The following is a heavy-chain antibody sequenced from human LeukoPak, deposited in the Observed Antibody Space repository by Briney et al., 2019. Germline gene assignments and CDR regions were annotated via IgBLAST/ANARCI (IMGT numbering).Heavy chain of an antibody. Sequence: SVKVSCKASGGTFTNYANSWVRQAPGQGLEWMGRIIPILGIPNYAQKFQGRVTITADKSTSTAYMELSSLRSEDTAVYYCARVGYGSGSGDFDYWGLGTLVTVSS. J-gene: IGHJ4*02. D-gene: IGHD3-10*01. CDR1: GGTFTNYA. CDR3: ARVGYGSGSGDFDY. V-gene: IGHV1-69*04. CDR2: IIPILGIP.